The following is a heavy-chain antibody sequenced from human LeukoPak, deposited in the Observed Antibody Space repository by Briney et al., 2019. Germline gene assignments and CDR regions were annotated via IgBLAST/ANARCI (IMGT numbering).Heavy chain of an antibody. CDR3: ARDAHNGYEFHDWFDP. J-gene: IGHJ5*02. V-gene: IGHV4-59*11. Sequence: SETLSLTCNVSGDSMENHYWSWIRQPPGKGLEWIGYKYWSGTSNYNPSLKSRVTISVDTSNNQVSLKLTSVTAADTAAYYCARDAHNGYEFHDWFDPWGQGALVTVSS. D-gene: IGHD5-12*01. CDR2: KYWSGTS. CDR1: GDSMENHY.